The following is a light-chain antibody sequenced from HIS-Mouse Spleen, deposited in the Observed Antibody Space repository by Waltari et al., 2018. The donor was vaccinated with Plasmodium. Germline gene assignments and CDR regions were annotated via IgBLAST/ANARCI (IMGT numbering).Light chain of an antibody. CDR2: EDS. CDR3: YSTDSSGNHRV. J-gene: IGLJ3*02. V-gene: IGLV3-10*01. CDR1: ALPNTY. Sequence: SYELTQPPSVSVSPGQTDRITCSGDALPNTYAYWYQQQSGPSPVLVIYEDSKRPSGIPERFSGSSSGTMATLTISGAQVEDEADYYCYSTDSSGNHRVFGGGTKLTVL.